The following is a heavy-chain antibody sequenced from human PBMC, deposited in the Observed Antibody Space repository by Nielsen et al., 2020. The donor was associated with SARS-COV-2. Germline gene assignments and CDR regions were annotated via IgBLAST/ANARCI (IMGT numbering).Heavy chain of an antibody. CDR1: GYTFTGYY. J-gene: IGHJ5*02. Sequence: ASVKVSCKASGYTFTGYYMHWVRQAPGQGLEWMGWINPNSGGINYAQKFQGRVTMTRDTSISTAYMELSRLRSDDTAVYYCARSYSSGWYWFDPWGQGTLVTVSS. D-gene: IGHD6-19*01. V-gene: IGHV1-2*02. CDR3: ARSYSSGWYWFDP. CDR2: INPNSGGI.